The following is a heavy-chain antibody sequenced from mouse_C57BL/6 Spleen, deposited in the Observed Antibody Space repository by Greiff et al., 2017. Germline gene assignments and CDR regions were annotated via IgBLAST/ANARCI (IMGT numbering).Heavy chain of an antibody. D-gene: IGHD2-13*01. CDR1: GFTFSSYA. V-gene: IGHV5-4*01. CDR3: ARDSDWYWYFDV. CDR2: ISDGGSYT. J-gene: IGHJ1*03. Sequence: EVKLMESGGGLVKPGGSLKLSCAASGFTFSSYAMSWVRQTPEKRLEWVATISDGGSYTYYPDNVKGRFTISRDNAKNNLYLQMSHLKSEDTAMYYCARDSDWYWYFDVWGTGTTVTVSS.